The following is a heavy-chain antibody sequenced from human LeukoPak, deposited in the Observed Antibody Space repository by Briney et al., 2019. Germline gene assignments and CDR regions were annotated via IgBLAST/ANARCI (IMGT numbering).Heavy chain of an antibody. V-gene: IGHV3-30-3*01. CDR2: ISFDGNNE. Sequence: GGSLRLSCAASEFTFSSYAMHWVRQAPGKGLEWVAAISFDGNNEYYADSVKGRFTISRDNSKNTLYLQMNSLRAEDTAVYYCARDRWVVGATIDYWGQGTLVTVSS. D-gene: IGHD1-26*01. CDR3: ARDRWVVGATIDY. CDR1: EFTFSSYA. J-gene: IGHJ4*02.